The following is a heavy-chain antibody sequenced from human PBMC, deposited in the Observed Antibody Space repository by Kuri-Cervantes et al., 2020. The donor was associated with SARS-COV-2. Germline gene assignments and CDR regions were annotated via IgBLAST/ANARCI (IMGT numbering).Heavy chain of an antibody. CDR2: IPYDGSNK. V-gene: IGHV3-30-3*01. CDR3: ARDQGAHIAVAVVFDY. D-gene: IGHD6-19*01. J-gene: IGHJ4*02. Sequence: GESLKISCAASGFTFSSYAMHWVRQAPGKGLEWVAVIPYDGSNKYYADSVKGRFTISRDNSKNTLYLQMNSLRAEDTAVYYCARDQGAHIAVAVVFDYWGQGTLVTGSS. CDR1: GFTFSSYA.